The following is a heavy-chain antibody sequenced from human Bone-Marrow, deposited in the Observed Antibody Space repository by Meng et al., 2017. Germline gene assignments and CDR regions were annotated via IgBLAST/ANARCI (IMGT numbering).Heavy chain of an antibody. D-gene: IGHD4-17*01. V-gene: IGHV1-3*01. CDR2: INAGNGNT. CDR3: ARDGFYYGDPSTYYFDY. J-gene: IGHJ4*02. Sequence: GESLKISCKASGYTFTSYAMHWVRQAPGQRLEWMGWINAGNGNTKYSQKFQGRVTITRDTSASTAYMELSSLRSEDTAVYYCARDGFYYGDPSTYYFDYWGQGTLVTVSS. CDR1: GYTFTSYA.